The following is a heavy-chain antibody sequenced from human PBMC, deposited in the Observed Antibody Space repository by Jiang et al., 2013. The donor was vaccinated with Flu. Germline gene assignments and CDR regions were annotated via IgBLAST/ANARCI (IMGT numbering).Heavy chain of an antibody. CDR3: ARGGIAAAVTNYYYYYGMDV. V-gene: IGHV1-69*01. J-gene: IGHJ6*02. CDR2: IIPIFGTA. D-gene: IGHD6-13*01. Sequence: AEVKKPGSSVKVSCKASGGTFSSYAISWVRQAPGQGLEWMGGIIPIFGTANYAQKFQGRVTITADESTSTAYMELSSLRSEDTAVYYCARGGIAAAVTNYYYYYGMDVWGQGTTVTVSS. CDR1: GGTFSSYA.